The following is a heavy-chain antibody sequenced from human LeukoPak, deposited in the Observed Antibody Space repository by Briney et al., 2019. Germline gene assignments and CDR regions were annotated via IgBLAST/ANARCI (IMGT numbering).Heavy chain of an antibody. CDR2: IKQDGSEK. J-gene: IGHJ3*02. CDR3: ARDMGSGWYPLSSDAFDI. V-gene: IGHV3-7*01. CDR1: GFTFSSYW. D-gene: IGHD6-19*01. Sequence: PGGSLRLSCAASGFTFSSYWMSWVRQAPGKGLEWVANIKQDGSEKYYVDSVKGRFTISRDNAKNSLYLQMNSLRAEDTAVYYCARDMGSGWYPLSSDAFDIWGQGTMVTVSS.